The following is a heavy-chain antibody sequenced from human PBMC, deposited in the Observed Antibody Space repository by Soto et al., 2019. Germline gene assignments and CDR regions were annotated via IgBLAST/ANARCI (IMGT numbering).Heavy chain of an antibody. Sequence: QVQLQQWGAGLLKPSETLSLTCAVYGGSFSGYYWSWIRQPPGKGLEWIGEINHSGSSNYNPSLKSRVTISLDTSKNQFSLRLFSLTAVYRSVYDCARGYVAVYGPVWYLGHESVVTVYS. CDR2: INHSGSS. D-gene: IGHD3-10*01. CDR1: GGSFSGYY. CDR3: ARGYVAVYGPVWY. J-gene: IGHJ4*03. V-gene: IGHV4-34*01.